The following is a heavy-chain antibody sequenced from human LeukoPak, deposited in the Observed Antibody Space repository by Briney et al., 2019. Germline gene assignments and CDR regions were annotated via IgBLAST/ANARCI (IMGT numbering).Heavy chain of an antibody. V-gene: IGHV4-59*12. Sequence: SETLSLTCTVSGGSISSYYWSWIRQPPGKGLEWIGSIYYSGSTYYNPSLKSRVTISVDTSKNQFSLKLSSVTAADTAVYYCARGIVATIDVDYWGQGTLVTVSS. CDR2: IYYSGST. CDR1: GGSISSYY. CDR3: ARGIVATIDVDY. D-gene: IGHD5-12*01. J-gene: IGHJ4*02.